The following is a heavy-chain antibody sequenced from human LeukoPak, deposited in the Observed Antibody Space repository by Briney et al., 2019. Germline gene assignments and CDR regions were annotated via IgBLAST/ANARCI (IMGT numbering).Heavy chain of an antibody. CDR2: ISGTGFTT. V-gene: IGHV3-23*01. Sequence: GGSLRLSCAASGFTFTSYWMHWVRQPPGKGLEWVAYISGTGFTTYYADSVKGRFTISSDSSKNTLFLQMNSLRAEDTAIYYCAKDGYNWIAFDDWGQGTLVTVSS. CDR1: GFTFTSYW. J-gene: IGHJ4*02. CDR3: AKDGYNWIAFDD. D-gene: IGHD1-20*01.